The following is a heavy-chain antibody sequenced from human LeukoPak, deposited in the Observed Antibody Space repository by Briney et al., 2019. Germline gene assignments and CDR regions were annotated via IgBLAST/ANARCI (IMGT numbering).Heavy chain of an antibody. Sequence: PGESLKISCKGSEYSFTSYWIAWVRQMPGRGLDWMGIIYPGDSDTRYSPSFHGQVTISVDKSISTAYLQWSRLKASDTAMYHCARLPRIAAALQHWGQGTLVTVSS. V-gene: IGHV5-51*01. CDR1: EYSFTSYW. CDR3: ARLPRIAAALQH. J-gene: IGHJ1*01. CDR2: IYPGDSDT. D-gene: IGHD6-13*01.